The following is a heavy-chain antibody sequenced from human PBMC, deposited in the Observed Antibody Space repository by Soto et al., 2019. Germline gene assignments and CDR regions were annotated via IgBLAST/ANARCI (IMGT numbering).Heavy chain of an antibody. CDR3: AKDWQLFLYYYGMDV. V-gene: IGHV3-30*18. CDR2: ISYDGSNK. D-gene: IGHD6-6*01. Sequence: GGSLRLSCAASGFTFSSYGMHWVRQAPGKGLEWVAVISYDGSNKYYADSVKGRFTISRDNSKNTLYLQMNSLRAEDTAVYYCAKDWQLFLYYYGMDVWGQGTTVTVSS. J-gene: IGHJ6*02. CDR1: GFTFSSYG.